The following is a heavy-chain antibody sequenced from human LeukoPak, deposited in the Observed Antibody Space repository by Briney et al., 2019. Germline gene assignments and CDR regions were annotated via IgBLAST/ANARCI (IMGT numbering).Heavy chain of an antibody. CDR3: ARSPYSSGSDI. Sequence: PSETLSLTCTVSGGSISSYYWSWIRQPPGKGLEWIGYIYYSGSTNYNPSLKSRVTISVDTSKNQFSLKLSSVTAADTAVYYCARSPYSSGSDIWGQGTMVTVSS. J-gene: IGHJ3*02. D-gene: IGHD6-19*01. CDR1: GGSISSYY. CDR2: IYYSGST. V-gene: IGHV4-59*01.